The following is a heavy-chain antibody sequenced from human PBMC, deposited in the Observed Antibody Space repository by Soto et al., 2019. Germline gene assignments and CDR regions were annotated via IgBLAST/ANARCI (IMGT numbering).Heavy chain of an antibody. D-gene: IGHD6-25*01. Sequence: PGESLKISCKGSGYKFTNYWIAWVRQMPGKGLEWMGVIYPGDSDATYSPSFQGQVTFSADKSIDTAFLQWSSLKTSDTAIYYCTRAGSRIPADLDFWGQGTLVTVS. CDR2: IYPGDSDA. J-gene: IGHJ4*02. V-gene: IGHV5-51*01. CDR3: TRAGSRIPADLDF. CDR1: GYKFTNYW.